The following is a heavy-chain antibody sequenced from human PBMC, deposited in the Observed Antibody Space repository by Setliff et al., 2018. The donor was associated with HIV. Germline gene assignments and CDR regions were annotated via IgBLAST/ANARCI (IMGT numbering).Heavy chain of an antibody. CDR3: ATASGYDLFMGAFDI. CDR2: INQSGGI. D-gene: IGHD5-12*01. V-gene: IGHV4-34*01. J-gene: IGHJ3*02. Sequence: SETLSLTCAVSGGSFSGYYWSWIRQPPGKGLEWIGEINQSGGINYNPSLKSRVTISIDTFKNQFSMKLYSVTAADTAVYYCATASGYDLFMGAFDIWGQGAMVTVSS. CDR1: GGSFSGYY.